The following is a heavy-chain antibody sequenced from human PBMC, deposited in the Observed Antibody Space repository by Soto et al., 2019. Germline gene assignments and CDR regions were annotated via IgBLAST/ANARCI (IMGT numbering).Heavy chain of an antibody. Sequence: QVQPQGSGPRLVKPSQTLSLTCSVSGASISSGAYFWTWIRHHPGKGLEWIGYIYYSVSTSYTYQYPSLQSRVTISVDTSKNLFSLRLTSVTAADTATYYCARDKGPDTYGQTRIRDYSYAMDVWGQGTTVIVSS. CDR3: ARDKGPDTYGQTRIRDYSYAMDV. D-gene: IGHD5-18*01. CDR2: IYYSVST. V-gene: IGHV4-31*03. CDR1: GASISSGAYF. J-gene: IGHJ6*02.